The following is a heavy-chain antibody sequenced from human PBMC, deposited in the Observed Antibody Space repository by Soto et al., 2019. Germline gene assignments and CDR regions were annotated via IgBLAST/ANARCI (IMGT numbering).Heavy chain of an antibody. V-gene: IGHV1-18*01. CDR1: GHTFTSYG. J-gene: IGHJ6*02. D-gene: IGHD3-22*01. CDR3: ARDYYDSSGYYYVSLFEYYYGMDV. CDR2: ISAYNGNT. Sequence: ASVKVSCKASGHTFTSYGISWVRQAPGQGLEWMGWISAYNGNTNYAQKLQGRVTMTTDTSTSTAYMELRSLRSDDTAVYYCARDYYDSSGYYYVSLFEYYYGMDVWGQGTTVTVS.